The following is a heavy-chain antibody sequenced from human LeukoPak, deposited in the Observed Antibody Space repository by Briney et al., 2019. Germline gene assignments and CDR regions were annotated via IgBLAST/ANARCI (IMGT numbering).Heavy chain of an antibody. D-gene: IGHD6-6*01. J-gene: IGHJ4*02. Sequence: GGSLRLSCVPSGFSFSSYAMHWVRQAPGKGLEYVSGISSDGVSTHYANSVKGRFIISRDNSKNTVYLQMNSLRAEDTAVYYCAKDLTRSSGGFDYWGQGTLVTVSS. CDR3: AKDLTRSSGGFDY. CDR1: GFSFSSYA. CDR2: ISSDGVST. V-gene: IGHV3-64*04.